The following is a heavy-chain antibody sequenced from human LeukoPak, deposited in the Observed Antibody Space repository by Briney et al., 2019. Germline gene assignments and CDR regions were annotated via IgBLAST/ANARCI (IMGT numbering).Heavy chain of an antibody. CDR2: INPSGGST. Sequence: AASVKVSCKASGYTFTSYYMHWVRQAPGQGLEWMGIINPSGGSTSYAQKFQGRVTMTRDMSTSTVYMELSSLRSEDTAVYYCARGSDYYDSSGSPRGFDYWGQGTLVTVSS. CDR1: GYTFTSYY. J-gene: IGHJ4*02. D-gene: IGHD3-22*01. CDR3: ARGSDYYDSSGSPRGFDY. V-gene: IGHV1-46*01.